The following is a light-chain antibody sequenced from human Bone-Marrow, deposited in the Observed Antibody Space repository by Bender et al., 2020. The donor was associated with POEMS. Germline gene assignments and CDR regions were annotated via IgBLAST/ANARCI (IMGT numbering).Light chain of an antibody. V-gene: IGLV3-25*03. CDR1: ALAKQY. Sequence: SYEVTQPPSVSVSPGQTARITCSGDALAKQYAYWYQQKPGQAPLLVIYKDTERPSGIPERFSGSSSGTTATLTISGVQAEDEADYYCQSADSSGMSVVFGGGTKLTVL. CDR2: KDT. CDR3: QSADSSGMSVV. J-gene: IGLJ2*01.